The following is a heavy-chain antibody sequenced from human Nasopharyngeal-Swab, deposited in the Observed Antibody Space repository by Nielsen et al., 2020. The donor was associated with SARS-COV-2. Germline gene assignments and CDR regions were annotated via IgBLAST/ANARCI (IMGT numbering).Heavy chain of an antibody. Sequence: GESLRLSCAASGFTFSSYAMHWVRQAPGKGLEWVAVISYDGSNKYYADSVKGRFTISRDNSKNTLYLQMNSLRAEDTAVYYCARPYSGSYWSYFDYWGQGTLVTVSS. V-gene: IGHV3-30-3*01. CDR1: GFTFSSYA. D-gene: IGHD1-26*01. CDR2: ISYDGSNK. CDR3: ARPYSGSYWSYFDY. J-gene: IGHJ4*02.